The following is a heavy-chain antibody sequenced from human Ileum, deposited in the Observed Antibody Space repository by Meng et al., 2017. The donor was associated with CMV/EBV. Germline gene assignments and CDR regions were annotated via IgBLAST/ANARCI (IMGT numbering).Heavy chain of an antibody. Sequence: QESSPGLVQPSETRSLTGTVSGASISGFNWSWIRQPAGKGLEWSGRIYISGISNYNPSLKSRVTISEDTSKNQFSLKLSSVTAADTAVYYCAREKVQFWSFEYWGQGSLVTVSS. CDR2: IYISGIS. D-gene: IGHD5-18*01. CDR3: AREKVQFWSFEY. CDR1: GASISGFN. J-gene: IGHJ4*02. V-gene: IGHV4-4*07.